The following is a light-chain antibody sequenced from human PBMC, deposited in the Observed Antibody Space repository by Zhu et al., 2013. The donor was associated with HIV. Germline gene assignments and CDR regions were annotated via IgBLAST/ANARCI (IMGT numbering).Light chain of an antibody. CDR1: QSVSSSY. CDR2: GAS. CDR3: QQYNNWPIT. J-gene: IGKJ5*01. V-gene: IGKV3D-15*01. Sequence: EIVLTQSPGTLSLSPGERATLSCRASQSVSSSYLAWYQQKPAQAPRLLIYGASTRATGIPDRFSGSGSGTEFTLTISSLQSEDFAVYYCQQYNNWPITFGQGTRLEIK.